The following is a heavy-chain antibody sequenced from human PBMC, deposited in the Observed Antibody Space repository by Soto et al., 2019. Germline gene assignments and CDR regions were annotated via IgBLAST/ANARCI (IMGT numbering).Heavy chain of an antibody. CDR1: GVTFSKYW. V-gene: IGHV3-7*03. Sequence: GVSLRLSCAASGVTFSKYWMTWVRQAPGKGLEWVANIKHDGSEQYYVGSVKGRFAISRDNAKNSLFLQMNSLRAEDTAVYYCASVSGSPGYDVLDLSGQGSTVIVSS. CDR2: IKHDGSEQ. D-gene: IGHD3-3*01. CDR3: ASVSGSPGYDVLDL. J-gene: IGHJ6*02.